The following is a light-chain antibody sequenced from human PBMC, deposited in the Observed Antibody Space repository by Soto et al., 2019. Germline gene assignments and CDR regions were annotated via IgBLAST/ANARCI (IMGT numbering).Light chain of an antibody. CDR3: ASFRSGTILV. Sequence: VLTQPASVSGSPGQSVTISCTGPRSDIGDSNFISWYQHSPGKAPRLLIYEVNNRPSGVSKRFSGSKAGNTASLTISGLLDDDEADYFCASFRSGTILVFGSGTKVTVL. V-gene: IGLV2-14*01. CDR1: RSDIGDSNF. CDR2: EVN. J-gene: IGLJ1*01.